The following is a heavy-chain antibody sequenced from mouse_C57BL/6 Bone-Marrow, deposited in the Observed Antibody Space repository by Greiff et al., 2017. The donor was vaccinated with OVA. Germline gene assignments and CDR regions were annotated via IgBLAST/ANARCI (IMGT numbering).Heavy chain of an antibody. Sequence: EVQLQQSGAELVRPGASVKLSCTASGFNIKDDYMHWVKQRPEQGLEWIGWIDPENGDTEYASKFQGKATITADTSSNTAYLQLSSLTSEDTAVYYCTTDSIYYGRYFDVWGTGTTVTVSS. J-gene: IGHJ1*03. CDR2: IDPENGDT. D-gene: IGHD1-1*01. CDR3: TTDSIYYGRYFDV. V-gene: IGHV14-4*01. CDR1: GFNIKDDY.